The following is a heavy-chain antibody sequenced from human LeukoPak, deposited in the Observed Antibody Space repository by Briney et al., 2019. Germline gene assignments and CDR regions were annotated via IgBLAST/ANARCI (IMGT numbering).Heavy chain of an antibody. CDR1: GFTFSNFW. J-gene: IGHJ4*02. CDR3: ARADSSGYYYLVGY. CDR2: ISSSSSYI. D-gene: IGHD3-22*01. V-gene: IGHV3-21*01. Sequence: PGGSLRLSCAASGFTFSNFWMHWVRQAPGKGLEWVSSISSSSSYIYYADSVKGRFTISRDNAKNSLYLQMNSLRAEDTAVYYCARADSSGYYYLVGYWGQGTLVTVSS.